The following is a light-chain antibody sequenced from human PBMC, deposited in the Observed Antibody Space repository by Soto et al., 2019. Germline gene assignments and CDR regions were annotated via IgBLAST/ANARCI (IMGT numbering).Light chain of an antibody. J-gene: IGKJ5*01. V-gene: IGKV3-20*01. CDR3: QQYGSSPPVT. CDR2: GAS. Sequence: EIVLTQSPGTLSLSPGERATLSCRASQSVSSSYLAWYQQKPGQAPRLLIYGASGRATGIPDRFSGSGSGTDFTLTINRLEPEDFAVYYCQQYGSSPPVTFGQGTRLGIK. CDR1: QSVSSSY.